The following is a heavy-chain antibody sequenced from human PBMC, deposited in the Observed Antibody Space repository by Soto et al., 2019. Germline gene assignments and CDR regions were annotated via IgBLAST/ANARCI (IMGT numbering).Heavy chain of an antibody. Sequence: QVQLVQSGAEVKKPGSSVKVSCKASGGTFSKYAINWVRQAPGQGLEWMGGIIPIFGTTNYAQKFQGRVTIYADESTSTAYMELSSLKSEATAVFYCATAPYSYDSSGYLDYWGQGTLVTVSS. CDR1: GGTFSKYA. D-gene: IGHD3-22*01. J-gene: IGHJ4*02. V-gene: IGHV1-69*12. CDR2: IIPIFGTT. CDR3: ATAPYSYDSSGYLDY.